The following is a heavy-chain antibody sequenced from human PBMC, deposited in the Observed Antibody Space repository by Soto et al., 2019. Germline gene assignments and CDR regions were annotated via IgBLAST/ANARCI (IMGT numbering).Heavy chain of an antibody. Sequence: GGSLRLSCAASGFTFSSYAMHWVRQAPGKGLEWVVVISYDGSNKYYADSVKGRFTISRDNSKNTLYLQMNSLRAEDTAVYYCARAAGYSSSSASLDYWGQGTLVTVSS. CDR3: ARAAGYSSSSASLDY. J-gene: IGHJ4*02. V-gene: IGHV3-30-3*01. CDR1: GFTFSSYA. D-gene: IGHD6-13*01. CDR2: ISYDGSNK.